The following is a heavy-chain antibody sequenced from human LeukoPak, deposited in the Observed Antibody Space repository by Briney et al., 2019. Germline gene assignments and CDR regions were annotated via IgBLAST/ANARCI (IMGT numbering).Heavy chain of an antibody. J-gene: IGHJ4*02. Sequence: SETLSLTCAVYGGSFSGYYWSWIRQPPGKGLEWIGEINHSGSTNYNPSLKSRVTISVDTSKNQFSLKLSSVTAADTAVYYCASESASGGDYWSQGTLVTVSS. CDR2: INHSGST. CDR3: ASESASGGDY. V-gene: IGHV4-34*01. CDR1: GGSFSGYY. D-gene: IGHD1-26*01.